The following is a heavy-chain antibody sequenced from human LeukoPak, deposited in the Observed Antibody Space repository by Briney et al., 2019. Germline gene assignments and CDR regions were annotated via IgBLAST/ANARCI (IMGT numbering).Heavy chain of an antibody. J-gene: IGHJ6*03. CDR2: SNPSGGSA. CDR1: GDTFTTDY. Sequence: ASVKVSCKASGDTFTTDYIHWVRQGPGQGPEWMGVSNPSGGSATNAQKFQGRVTMTRDTSTSTVYMELSSLRSEDTAIYYCARARGSGSYYGHDYYYYHYMDVWGKGTTVTVSS. V-gene: IGHV1-46*01. CDR3: ARARGSGSYYGHDYYYYHYMDV. D-gene: IGHD3-10*01.